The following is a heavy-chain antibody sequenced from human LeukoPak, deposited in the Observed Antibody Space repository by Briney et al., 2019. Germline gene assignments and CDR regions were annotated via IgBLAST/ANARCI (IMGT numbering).Heavy chain of an antibody. D-gene: IGHD3-22*01. CDR2: IKSKTDGGTT. CDR1: GFTFSNAW. CDR3: TTDRYYDAAYTT. J-gene: IGHJ4*02. Sequence: GGSLRLSCAASGFTFSNAWMSWVRQAPGKGLEWVGRIKSKTDGGTTDYAAPVKGRFTISGDDSKTTVYLRMNSLKTEDTAVYYCTTDRYYDAAYTTWGQGTLVTVSS. V-gene: IGHV3-15*01.